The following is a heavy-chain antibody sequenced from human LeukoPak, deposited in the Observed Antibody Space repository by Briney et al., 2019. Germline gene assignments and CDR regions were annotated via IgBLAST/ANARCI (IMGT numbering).Heavy chain of an antibody. V-gene: IGHV1-2*02. CDR3: ARDPGHYDILTGYYHGIDY. D-gene: IGHD3-9*01. Sequence: GASVKVSCKASGYTFTGYYMHWVRQAPGQGLEWMGGINPNSGGTNYAQKFQGRVTMTRDTSISTAYMELSRLRSDDTAVYYCARDPGHYDILTGYYHGIDYWGQGTLVTVSS. CDR2: INPNSGGT. J-gene: IGHJ4*02. CDR1: GYTFTGYY.